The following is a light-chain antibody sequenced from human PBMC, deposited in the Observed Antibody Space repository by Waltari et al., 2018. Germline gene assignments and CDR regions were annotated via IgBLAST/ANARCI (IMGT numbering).Light chain of an antibody. J-gene: IGKJ2*01. Sequence: DIVMPQSPDSLAVSLAERATINCKSSQSVLYSSNNKNYLAWYQQKPGQPPKLLIYWASTRESGVPDRFSGSGSGTDFTLTISSLQAEDVAVYYCQQYHSPPYTFGQGTKLEIK. CDR1: QSVLYSSNNKNY. CDR2: WAS. CDR3: QQYHSPPYT. V-gene: IGKV4-1*01.